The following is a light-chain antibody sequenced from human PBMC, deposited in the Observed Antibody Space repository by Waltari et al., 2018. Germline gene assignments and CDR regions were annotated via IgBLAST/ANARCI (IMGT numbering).Light chain of an antibody. CDR1: QSISTY. J-gene: IGKJ4*01. V-gene: IGKV1-39*01. CDR2: AAS. CDR3: QQSYSPLT. Sequence: DFQMTQSPSSLSASAGDRVTITCRASQSISTYLNWYQQKPGKAPNLLIYAASSLQSGVPSRFSGSGSGTDFTLTIISLQPEDFETYYCQQSYSPLTFGGGTKVEIK.